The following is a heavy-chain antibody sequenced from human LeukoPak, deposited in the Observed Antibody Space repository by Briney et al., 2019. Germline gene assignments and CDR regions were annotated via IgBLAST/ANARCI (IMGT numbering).Heavy chain of an antibody. CDR2: INHSGST. Sequence: SETLSLTCAVYGGSFSGYYWSWIRQPPGKGLEWIGEINHSGSTNYNPSLKSRVTISVDTSKNQFSLKLSSVTAEDTAVYYCARGQYSSSWSDYWGQGTLVTVSS. D-gene: IGHD6-13*01. CDR3: ARGQYSSSWSDY. CDR1: GGSFSGYY. J-gene: IGHJ4*02. V-gene: IGHV4-34*01.